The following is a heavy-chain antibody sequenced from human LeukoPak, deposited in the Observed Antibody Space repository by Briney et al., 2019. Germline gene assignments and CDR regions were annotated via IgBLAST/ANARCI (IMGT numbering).Heavy chain of an antibody. Sequence: ASVKVSCKASGYTFTSYDINWVRQATGQGLEWMGWMNPNSGNTGYAQKFQGRVTMTRNTSISTAYMELSSLRSEDTAVYYCARVADSSSWYPTSGFDPWGQGTLVTVSS. V-gene: IGHV1-8*01. J-gene: IGHJ5*02. CDR1: GYTFTSYD. D-gene: IGHD6-13*01. CDR3: ARVADSSSWYPTSGFDP. CDR2: MNPNSGNT.